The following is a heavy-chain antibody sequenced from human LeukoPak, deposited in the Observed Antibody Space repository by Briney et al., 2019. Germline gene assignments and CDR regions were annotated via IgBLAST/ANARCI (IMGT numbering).Heavy chain of an antibody. V-gene: IGHV3-23*01. J-gene: IGHJ4*02. CDR2: ISGSGGST. D-gene: IGHD3-22*01. CDR1: GFTFSSYA. Sequence: QPGRSLRLSCAASGFTFSSYAMSWVRQAPGKGLEWVSAISGSGGSTYYADSVKGRFTISRDNSKNTLYLQMNSLRAEDTAVYYCAKDLRPISGIVVVIRFDYWGQGTLVTVSS. CDR3: AKDLRPISGIVVVIRFDY.